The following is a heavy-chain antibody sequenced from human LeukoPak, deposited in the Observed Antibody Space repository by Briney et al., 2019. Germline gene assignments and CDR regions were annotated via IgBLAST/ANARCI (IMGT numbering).Heavy chain of an antibody. D-gene: IGHD3-22*01. CDR3: ARGYGSSGYYFRRWFDP. Sequence: SETLSLTCTVSGGSISSGGYYWSWIRQPPGKGLEWIGEINHSGSTNYNPSLKSRVTISVDTSKNQFSLKLSSVTAADTAVYYCARGYGSSGYYFRRWFDPWGQGTLVTVSS. V-gene: IGHV4-39*07. J-gene: IGHJ5*02. CDR1: GGSISSGGYY. CDR2: INHSGST.